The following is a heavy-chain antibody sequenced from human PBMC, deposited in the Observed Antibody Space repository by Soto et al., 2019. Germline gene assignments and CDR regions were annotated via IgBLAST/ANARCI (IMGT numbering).Heavy chain of an antibody. J-gene: IGHJ6*03. CDR3: ARHSTAMVQEPQRDYYYYMDV. Sequence: PSETLSLTCTVSGGSISSYYWSWIRQPPGKGLEWIGYIYYSGSTNYNPSLKSRVTISVDTSKNQFSLKLSSVTAADTAVYYCARHSTAMVQEPQRDYYYYMDVWGKGTTVTVSS. CDR2: IYYSGST. D-gene: IGHD3-10*01. V-gene: IGHV4-59*08. CDR1: GGSISSYY.